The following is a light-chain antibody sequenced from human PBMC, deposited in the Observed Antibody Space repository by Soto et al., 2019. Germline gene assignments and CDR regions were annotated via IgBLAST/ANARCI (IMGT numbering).Light chain of an antibody. CDR2: EVN. J-gene: IGLJ3*02. CDR1: SSDVGGYDF. Sequence: QCALTQPASVSGSPGQQITISCTGTSSDVGGYDFVSWYQQHPGKVPKLLIYEVNNRPSGVSNRFSGSKSGNTASLTISGLQAEDEADYYCSSYTTSSTKLFGGGTKVTVL. V-gene: IGLV2-14*01. CDR3: SSYTTSSTKL.